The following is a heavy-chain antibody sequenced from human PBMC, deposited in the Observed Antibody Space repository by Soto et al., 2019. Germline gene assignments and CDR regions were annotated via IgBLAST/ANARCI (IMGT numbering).Heavy chain of an antibody. Sequence: RQPPGKGLEWIGEIYHSGSTNYNPSLKSRVTISVDKSKNQFSLKLSSVTAADTAVYYCARGGYYDYVWGSYRLSTFDIWGQGTMVTVSS. CDR2: IYHSGST. D-gene: IGHD3-16*02. CDR3: ARGGYYDYVWGSYRLSTFDI. V-gene: IGHV4-4*02. J-gene: IGHJ3*02.